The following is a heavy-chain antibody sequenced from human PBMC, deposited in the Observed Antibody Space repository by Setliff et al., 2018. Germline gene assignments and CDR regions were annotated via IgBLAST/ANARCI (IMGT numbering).Heavy chain of an antibody. D-gene: IGHD3-9*01. V-gene: IGHV4-59*11. Sequence: SETLSLTCTVSGGSISSHYWSWIRQPPGKGLEWIGSIYYSGSTNYNPSLKSRVTISVDTSKNQVSLKLSSVTAADTAVYYCARGARYFDWLFDPDYYFDYWGQGTLVTGLL. CDR2: IYYSGST. CDR3: ARGARYFDWLFDPDYYFDY. J-gene: IGHJ4*02. CDR1: GGSISSHY.